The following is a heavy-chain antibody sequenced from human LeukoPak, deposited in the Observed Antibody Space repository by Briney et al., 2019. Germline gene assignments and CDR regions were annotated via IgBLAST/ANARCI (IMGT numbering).Heavy chain of an antibody. Sequence: SETLSLTCAVYGGSFSGYYCSWIRQPPGKGLEWIGEINHSGSTNYNPSLKSRVTISVDTSKNQFSLKLSSVTAADTAMYYCARASVIMTTVTNWFDPWGQGTLVTVSS. CDR1: GGSFSGYY. CDR2: INHSGST. V-gene: IGHV4-34*01. D-gene: IGHD4-17*01. CDR3: ARASVIMTTVTNWFDP. J-gene: IGHJ5*02.